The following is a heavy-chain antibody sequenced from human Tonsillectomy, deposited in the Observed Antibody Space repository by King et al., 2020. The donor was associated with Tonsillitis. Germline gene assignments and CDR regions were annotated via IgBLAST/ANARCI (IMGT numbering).Heavy chain of an antibody. V-gene: IGHV3-15*01. CDR2: IKSRTDGGTT. CDR1: GCTFSNAW. CDR3: TTSLPTFSGFWRGAFDI. D-gene: IGHD3-3*01. J-gene: IGHJ3*02. Sequence: VQLVESGGGLVKPGGSLRLSCVASGCTFSNAWMSWVRQAPGKGLEWMGRIKSRTDGGTTDFAAPVKGRFTISRDDSKSTVYLQMNSLATEYTAEYYCTTSLPTFSGFWRGAFDIWGQGTMVTVSP.